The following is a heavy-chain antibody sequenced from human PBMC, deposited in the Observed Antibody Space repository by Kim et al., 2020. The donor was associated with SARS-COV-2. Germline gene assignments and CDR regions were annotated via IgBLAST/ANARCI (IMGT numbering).Heavy chain of an antibody. D-gene: IGHD2-2*01. CDR2: IKTKAEGGTL. Sequence: GGSLRLSCAASGFTFTNAWMTWVRQAPGKGLEWVGRIKTKAEGGTLDYGAAVKGRFTISRDDSKDTLYLQMNSLETEDTGVYYCSTEQGSTSRYYYGMEAGGQGNTDTVS. J-gene: IGHJ6*02. CDR3: STEQGSTSRYYYGMEA. V-gene: IGHV3-15*01. CDR1: GFTFTNAW.